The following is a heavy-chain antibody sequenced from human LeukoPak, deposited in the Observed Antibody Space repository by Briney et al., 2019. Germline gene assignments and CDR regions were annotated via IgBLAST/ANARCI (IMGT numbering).Heavy chain of an antibody. V-gene: IGHV4-59*08. CDR2: VYYSGSA. Sequence: IPSETLSLTCTVSSGSISSYYWSWIRQPPGKGLEWIGYVYYSGSANYNPSLKSRVTISVDTSKNQFSLKLSSVTAADTAVYYCARHEKLGQFDYWGQGTLVTVSS. D-gene: IGHD3-10*01. J-gene: IGHJ4*02. CDR1: SGSISSYY. CDR3: ARHEKLGQFDY.